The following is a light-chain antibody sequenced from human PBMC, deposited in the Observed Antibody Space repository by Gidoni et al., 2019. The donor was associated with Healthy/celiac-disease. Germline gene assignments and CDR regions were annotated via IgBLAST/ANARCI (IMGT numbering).Light chain of an antibody. CDR1: QSISSY. CDR3: QQSYSTPGT. CDR2: AAS. J-gene: IGKJ4*01. V-gene: IGKV1-39*01. Sequence: DIQMTQSPSYLSASVGDRVTIPCRASQSISSYFNWYQQKPGKAPKLLIYAASSLQSGVPSRFSGSGSGTDFTLTISSLQPEDFATYYCQQSYSTPGTFGGGTKVEIK.